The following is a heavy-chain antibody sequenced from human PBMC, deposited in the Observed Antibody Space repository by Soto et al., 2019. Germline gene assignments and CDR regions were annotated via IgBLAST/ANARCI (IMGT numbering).Heavy chain of an antibody. CDR3: ARDRVVGAVHAFDY. CDR1: GGTFSSYA. D-gene: IGHD1-26*01. CDR2: INPNSGGT. J-gene: IGHJ4*02. Sequence: ASVKVSCKASGGTFSSYAISWVRQAPGQGLEWTGWINPNSGGTNYAQKFQGRVTMTRDTSISTAYMELSRLRSDDTAVYYCARDRVVGAVHAFDYWGQGTLVTVSS. V-gene: IGHV1-2*02.